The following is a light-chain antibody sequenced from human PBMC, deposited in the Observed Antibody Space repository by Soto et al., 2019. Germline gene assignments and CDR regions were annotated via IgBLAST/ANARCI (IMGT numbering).Light chain of an antibody. CDR2: GAS. Sequence: EVVLTQSPGTLSLSPGGRATLSCRASQSVSSSYLAWYQQKPGQAPRLLIYGASSRATGIPDRFTGSGSGTDFTLTISRLEPEDFAVYYWQQSGSSSGWTFGQGTKVEIK. J-gene: IGKJ1*01. CDR3: QQSGSSSGWT. V-gene: IGKV3-20*01. CDR1: QSVSSSY.